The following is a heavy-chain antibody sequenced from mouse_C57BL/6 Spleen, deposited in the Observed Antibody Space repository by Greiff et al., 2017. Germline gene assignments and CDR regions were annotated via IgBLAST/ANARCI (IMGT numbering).Heavy chain of an antibody. CDR2: IDPSDSET. CDR1: GYTFTSYW. J-gene: IGHJ2*01. CDR3: ARGEDYYGSSYYFDY. V-gene: IGHV1-52*01. Sequence: QVQLQQPGAELVRPGSSVKLSCKASGYTFTSYWMHWVKQRPIQGLEWIGNIDPSDSETHYNQKFKDKATLTVDKSSSTAYMHLSSLTSEDSAVYDCARGEDYYGSSYYFDYWGQGTTLTVSS. D-gene: IGHD1-1*01.